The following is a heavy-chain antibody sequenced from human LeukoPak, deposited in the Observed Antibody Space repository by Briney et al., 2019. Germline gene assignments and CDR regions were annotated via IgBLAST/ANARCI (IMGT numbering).Heavy chain of an antibody. CDR1: GGSISSYS. Sequence: AETLSLPCTVSGGSISSYSWIWIRQPPGKGLEWIGCIYYSGSTNYNPSLKSRVTISVDTSKDQFYLRVTSVDAADAAFYSCARSFLGEWYFDLWGRGTLVTVSS. V-gene: IGHV4-59*01. CDR3: ARSFLGEWYFDL. D-gene: IGHD1-26*01. CDR2: IYYSGST. J-gene: IGHJ2*01.